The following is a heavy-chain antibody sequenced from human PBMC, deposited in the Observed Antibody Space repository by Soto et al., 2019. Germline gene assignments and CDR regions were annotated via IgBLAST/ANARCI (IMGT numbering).Heavy chain of an antibody. CDR3: AAEAAAGTRDF. Sequence: QVQLVQSGAEVKKPGASVKVSCKASGYTFTSYGISWVRQAPGQGLEWMGWISAYNGNTNYAQKLQGRVTTTTDTPRSTPYLALRSLRSDDTAVYYCAAEAAAGTRDFWGQGTLVTVSS. V-gene: IGHV1-18*01. J-gene: IGHJ4*02. CDR1: GYTFTSYG. D-gene: IGHD6-13*01. CDR2: ISAYNGNT.